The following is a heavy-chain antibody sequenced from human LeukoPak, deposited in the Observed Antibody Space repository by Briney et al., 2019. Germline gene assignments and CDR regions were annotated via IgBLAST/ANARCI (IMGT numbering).Heavy chain of an antibody. CDR1: GGSISSYY. Sequence: SETLSLTCTVSGGSISSYYWGWIRQPPGKGLEWIGYIYYSGSTNYNPSLKSRVTISVDTSKNQFSLKLSSVTAADTAVYYCARGIRILTGPRPDAFDIWGQGTMVTVSS. CDR2: IYYSGST. V-gene: IGHV4-59*01. J-gene: IGHJ3*02. D-gene: IGHD3-9*01. CDR3: ARGIRILTGPRPDAFDI.